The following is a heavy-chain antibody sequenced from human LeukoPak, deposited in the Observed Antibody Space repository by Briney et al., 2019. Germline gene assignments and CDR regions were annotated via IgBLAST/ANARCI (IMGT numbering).Heavy chain of an antibody. CDR1: GFTFSSYW. CDR3: PRERGYDFWSGTRVLFDY. V-gene: IGHV3-7*01. CDR2: IKQDGSEK. J-gene: IGHJ4*02. D-gene: IGHD3-3*01. Sequence: GGSLRLSCAASGFTFSSYWMSWVRQAPGKGLEWVANIKQDGSEKYYVDSVKGRFTISRDNAKNSLYLQMNSLRAEDTAVYYCPRERGYDFWSGTRVLFDYWGQGTLVTVSS.